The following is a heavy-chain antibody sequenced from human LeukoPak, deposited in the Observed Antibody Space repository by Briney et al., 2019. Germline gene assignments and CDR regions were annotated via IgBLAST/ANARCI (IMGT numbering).Heavy chain of an antibody. CDR2: IRYDGSNK. CDR1: GFTFSSYG. Sequence: GGSLRLSCAASGFTFSSYGMHWVRQAPGKGLEWVAFIRYDGSNKYYADSVKGRFTISRDNSKNTLYLQMNSLRAEDTAVYYCAKDPSPLWFGELHYFDYWGQGTLVTVSS. D-gene: IGHD3-10*01. J-gene: IGHJ4*02. CDR3: AKDPSPLWFGELHYFDY. V-gene: IGHV3-30*02.